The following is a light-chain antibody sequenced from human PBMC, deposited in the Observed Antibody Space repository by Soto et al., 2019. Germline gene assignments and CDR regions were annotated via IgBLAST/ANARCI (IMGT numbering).Light chain of an antibody. CDR1: ESLLYISNNKNY. V-gene: IGKV4-1*01. CDR3: HQYYSFPLT. Sequence: DFVLTQSPGSLAVSLGERATINCKSNESLLYISNNKNYLAWYQKKPGQPPKVLISWASTRESGVPDRFSGSGAGKDFTLTISSLQAEDVAVYYCHQYYSFPLTIGGGTKVEIK. J-gene: IGKJ4*01. CDR2: WAS.